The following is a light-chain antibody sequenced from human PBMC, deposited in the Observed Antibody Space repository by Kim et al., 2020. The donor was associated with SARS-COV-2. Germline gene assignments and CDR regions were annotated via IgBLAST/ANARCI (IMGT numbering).Light chain of an antibody. CDR3: PAWDSSTAV. V-gene: IGLV3-1*01. J-gene: IGLJ2*01. CDR1: KLGDKY. Sequence: SYELTQPPSVSVSPGQTASITCSGDKLGDKYACWYQQKPGQSPVLVIYQDNKRPSGIPERFSGSNSGNTATLTISGTQAMDEADYYCPAWDSSTAVFGGG. CDR2: QDN.